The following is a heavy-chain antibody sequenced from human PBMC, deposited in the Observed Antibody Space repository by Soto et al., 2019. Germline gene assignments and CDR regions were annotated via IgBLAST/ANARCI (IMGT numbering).Heavy chain of an antibody. Sequence: SETLSLTCTVSGGSISSYYWSWIRQPPGKGLEWIGYIYYSGSTNYNPSLKSRVTISVDTSKNQFSLKLSSVTAADTAVYYCASCPYSSGWYYFDYWGQGTLVTVSS. CDR2: IYYSGST. D-gene: IGHD6-19*01. CDR3: ASCPYSSGWYYFDY. V-gene: IGHV4-59*01. J-gene: IGHJ4*02. CDR1: GGSISSYY.